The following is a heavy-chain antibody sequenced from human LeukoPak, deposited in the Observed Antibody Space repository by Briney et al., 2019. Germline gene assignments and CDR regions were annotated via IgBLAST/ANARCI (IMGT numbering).Heavy chain of an antibody. CDR1: GFTFSSYG. V-gene: IGHV3-30*02. Sequence: TGGSLRLSCAASGFTFSSYGMHWVRQAPGKGLEWVAFIRYDGSNKYYADSVKGRFTISRDNSKNTLYLQMNSLRAEDTAVYYCARPGWVLVTATFLDYWGQGTLVTVSS. J-gene: IGHJ4*02. D-gene: IGHD2-15*01. CDR2: IRYDGSNK. CDR3: ARPGWVLVTATFLDY.